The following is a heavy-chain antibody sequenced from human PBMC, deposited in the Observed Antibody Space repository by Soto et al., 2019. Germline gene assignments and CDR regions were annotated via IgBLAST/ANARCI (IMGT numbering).Heavy chain of an antibody. CDR1: GGSISSYY. J-gene: IGHJ6*03. D-gene: IGHD5-18*01. Sequence: SETLSLTCTVSGGSISSYYWSWIRQPPWKGLEWIGYIYYSGSTNYNPSLKSRVTISVDTSKNQFSLKLSSVTAADTAVYYCARGKNSNGPQHYYYYMDVWGKGTTVTVSS. CDR2: IYYSGST. V-gene: IGHV4-59*01. CDR3: ARGKNSNGPQHYYYYMDV.